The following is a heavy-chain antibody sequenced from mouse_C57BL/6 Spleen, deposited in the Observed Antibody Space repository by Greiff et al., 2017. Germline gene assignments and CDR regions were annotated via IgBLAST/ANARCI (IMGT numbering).Heavy chain of an antibody. J-gene: IGHJ2*01. CDR3: ARSSLAGTQGGY. CDR1: GYTFTSYG. CDR2: IYPRSGNT. Sequence: QVQLKQSGAELARPGASVKLSCKASGYTFTSYGISWVKQRTGQGLGWIGEIYPRSGNTYYNEKFKGKATLTADKSSSTAYMELRSLTSGDSAVYFCARSSLAGTQGGYWGQGATLTVSS. V-gene: IGHV1-81*01. D-gene: IGHD4-1*01.